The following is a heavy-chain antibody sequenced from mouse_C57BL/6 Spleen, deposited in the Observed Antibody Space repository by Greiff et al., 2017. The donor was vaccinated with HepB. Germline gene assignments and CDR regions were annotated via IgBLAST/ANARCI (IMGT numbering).Heavy chain of an antibody. D-gene: IGHD1-1*01. V-gene: IGHV1-78*01. J-gene: IGHJ2*01. CDR3: VSEVYGSSYGYFDY. CDR1: GYTFTDHT. Sequence: VQLQQSDAELVKPGASVKISCKVSGYTFTDHTIHWMKQRPEQGLEWIGYIYPRDGSTKYNEKFKGKATLTADKSSSTAYMQLNSLTSEDSAVYFGVSEVYGSSYGYFDYWGQGTTLTVSS. CDR2: IYPRDGST.